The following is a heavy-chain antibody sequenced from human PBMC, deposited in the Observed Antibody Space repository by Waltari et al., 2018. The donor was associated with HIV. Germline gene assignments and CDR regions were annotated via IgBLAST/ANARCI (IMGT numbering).Heavy chain of an antibody. V-gene: IGHV4-34*01. CDR2: INHSGST. D-gene: IGHD3-22*01. CDR1: GGSFSGYY. J-gene: IGHJ5*02. CDR3: ARGDSSERDWFDP. Sequence: QVQLQQWGAGLLKPSETLSLTCAVYGGSFSGYYWSWIRQPPGKGLEWIGEINHSGSTNYNPSLKSRVTISVDTSKNQFSLKLSSVTAADTAVYYCARGDSSERDWFDPWGQGTLVTVSS.